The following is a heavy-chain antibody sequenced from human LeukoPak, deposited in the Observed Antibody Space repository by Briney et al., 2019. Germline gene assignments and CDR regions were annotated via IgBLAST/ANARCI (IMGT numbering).Heavy chain of an antibody. D-gene: IGHD2-15*01. Sequence: GGSLRLSCAASGFTLRNYWMGWVRQAPGKGLEGVANTKPDGTAEYYADSVRGRFTTSRDNANNFLYLQMNSLRGEDTTVYYCVRDGGLHMNFDYWGQGTLVTVSS. CDR3: VRDGGLHMNFDY. J-gene: IGHJ4*02. V-gene: IGHV3-7*01. CDR1: GFTLRNYW. CDR2: TKPDGTAE.